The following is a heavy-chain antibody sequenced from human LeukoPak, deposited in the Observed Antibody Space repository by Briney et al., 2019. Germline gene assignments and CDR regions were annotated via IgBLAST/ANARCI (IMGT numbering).Heavy chain of an antibody. CDR2: IYYGGST. Sequence: PSETLSLTCTVSGGSISSYYWSWIRQPPGKGLEWIGYIYYGGSTNYNPSLKSRVTISVDTSKNQFSLKLSSVTAADTAVYYCATMYCSGGSCPISDGMDVWGQGTTVTVSS. J-gene: IGHJ6*02. V-gene: IGHV4-59*08. CDR1: GGSISSYY. D-gene: IGHD2-15*01. CDR3: ATMYCSGGSCPISDGMDV.